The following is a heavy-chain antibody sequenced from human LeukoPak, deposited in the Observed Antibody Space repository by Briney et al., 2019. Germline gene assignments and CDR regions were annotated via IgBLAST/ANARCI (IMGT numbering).Heavy chain of an antibody. D-gene: IGHD5/OR15-5a*01. CDR2: ISHIGNT. Sequence: SETLSLTCTVSGDSINNYFWSWLRQSPGKGLEWIGYISHIGNTNYNPSLKSRVTISLDKSNNQFSLRLTSVTAADTAVYYCARDRGSVVDYWGQGTLVTVSS. V-gene: IGHV4-59*01. CDR1: GDSINNYF. J-gene: IGHJ4*02. CDR3: ARDRGSVVDY.